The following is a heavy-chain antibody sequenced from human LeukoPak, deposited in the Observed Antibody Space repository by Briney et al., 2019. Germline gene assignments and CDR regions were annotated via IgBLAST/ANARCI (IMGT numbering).Heavy chain of an antibody. D-gene: IGHD3-22*01. J-gene: IGHJ4*02. CDR2: IYYSGTT. CDR1: GGSISSSSYY. CDR3: ARETYYYDSSGHY. V-gene: IGHV4-39*07. Sequence: TSETLSLTCTVSGGSISSSSYYWGWIRQPPGKGLEWIGSIYYSGTTYYNPSLKSRVTISVDTSKNQFSLKLSSVTAADTAVYYCARETYYYDSSGHYWGQGTLVTVSS.